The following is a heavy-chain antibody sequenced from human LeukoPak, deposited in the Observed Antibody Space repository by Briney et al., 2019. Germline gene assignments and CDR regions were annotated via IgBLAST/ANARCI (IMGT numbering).Heavy chain of an antibody. D-gene: IGHD3-16*02. CDR1: GYSISSDYY. Sequence: SETLSLTCTVSGYSISSDYYWGWIRQPPGKGLEWIGTIYHSGSTYYNPSLKSRVTISVDTSKSQFSLKLSSVTAADTAVYYCARYDVWGSYRAFDYWGQGTLVTVSS. CDR2: IYHSGST. V-gene: IGHV4-38-2*02. J-gene: IGHJ4*02. CDR3: ARYDVWGSYRAFDY.